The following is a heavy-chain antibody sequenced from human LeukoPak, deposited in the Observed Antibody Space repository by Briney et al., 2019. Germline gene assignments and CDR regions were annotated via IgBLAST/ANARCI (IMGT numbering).Heavy chain of an antibody. CDR2: IYYSGST. CDR1: GCSISSYD. CDR3: ARRRLGYYFDY. J-gene: IGHJ4*02. D-gene: IGHD5-24*01. V-gene: IGHV4-59*01. Sequence: ASETLSLTCTVSGCSISSYDWSWIRQPPGKGLEWMGYIYYSGSTNYTPSLKSRVTISVDTSKNQFSLKLSSVTAADTAVYYCARRRLGYYFDYGGQGTLVTVSS.